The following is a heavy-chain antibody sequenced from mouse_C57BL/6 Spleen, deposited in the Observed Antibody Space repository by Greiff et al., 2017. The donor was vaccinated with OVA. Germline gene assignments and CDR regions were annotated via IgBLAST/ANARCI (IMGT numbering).Heavy chain of an antibody. J-gene: IGHJ2*01. V-gene: IGHV1-50*01. CDR1: GYTFTSYW. D-gene: IGHD1-1*01. CDR3: ARKEITTVVATYFDY. Sequence: VQLQQPGAELVKPGASVKLSCKASGYTFTSYWMQWVKQRPGQGLEWIGEIDPSDSYTNYNQKFKGKATLTVDTSSSTAYMQLSSLTSEDSAVYYCARKEITTVVATYFDYWGQGTTLTVSA. CDR2: IDPSDSYT.